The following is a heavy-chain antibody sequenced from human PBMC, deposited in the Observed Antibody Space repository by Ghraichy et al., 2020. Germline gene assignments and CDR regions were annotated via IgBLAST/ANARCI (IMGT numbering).Heavy chain of an antibody. Sequence: GGSLRLSCAASGFTFSIYAMSWVRQAPGKGLEWVSTISGSGGNTDYADSVKGRFTISRDNSKNTLYLQMNSLRAEDTAVYYCAKVKVVPLGAFDIWGQGTMATVAS. CDR2: ISGSGGNT. V-gene: IGHV3-23*01. D-gene: IGHD2-2*01. CDR3: AKVKVVPLGAFDI. CDR1: GFTFSIYA. J-gene: IGHJ3*02.